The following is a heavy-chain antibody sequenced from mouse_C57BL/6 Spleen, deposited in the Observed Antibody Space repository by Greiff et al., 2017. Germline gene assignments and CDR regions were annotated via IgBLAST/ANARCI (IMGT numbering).Heavy chain of an antibody. CDR3: ARLAGITTVVDAMDY. J-gene: IGHJ4*01. V-gene: IGHV1-52*01. D-gene: IGHD1-1*01. CDR1: GYTFTSYW. Sequence: QVQLQQPGAELVRPGSSVKLSCKASGYTFTSYWMHWVKQRPIQGLEWIGNIDPSDSETHYTQKFKDKATLTVDKSSSTAYMQRSRLTSEDTAVYYGARLAGITTVVDAMDYWGQGTSVTVAS. CDR2: IDPSDSET.